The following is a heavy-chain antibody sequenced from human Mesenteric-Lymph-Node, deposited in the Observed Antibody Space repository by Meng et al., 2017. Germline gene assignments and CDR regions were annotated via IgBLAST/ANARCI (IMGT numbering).Heavy chain of an antibody. V-gene: IGHV3-30*03. CDR3: FWLGESHN. CDR2: ILYDGSNK. D-gene: IGHD3-10*01. J-gene: IGHJ4*02. Sequence: QVQLVESGGGVVQPGRSLRLSCAASGFTFASYAMHWVRQAPGKGLEWVAVILYDGSNKFYADSVKGRFTISSDNSRNTLYLQMNSLRPEDTAVYYCFWLGESHNWGQGALVTVSS. CDR1: GFTFASYA.